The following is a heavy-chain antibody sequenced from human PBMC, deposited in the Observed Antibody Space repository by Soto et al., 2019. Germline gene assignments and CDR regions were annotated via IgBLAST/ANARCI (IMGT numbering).Heavy chain of an antibody. V-gene: IGHV5-51*01. J-gene: IGHJ6*02. CDR3: WRSNYCYVMDV. CDR1: GYSVTSDW. Sequence: PGESLKISCQGSGYSVTSDWIGWVRQMPGKGLEWMGIIYPGDSDTRYSPSFQGQVTISADKSISTAYLQWSSLKASDSAMYYCWRSNYCYVMDVWGRGTSVTVSS. CDR2: IYPGDSDT.